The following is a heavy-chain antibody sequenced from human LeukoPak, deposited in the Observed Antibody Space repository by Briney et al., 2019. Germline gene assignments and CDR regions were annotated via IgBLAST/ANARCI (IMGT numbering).Heavy chain of an antibody. J-gene: IGHJ4*02. Sequence: PGGSLRLSCAASGFTFSSYAMAWVRQAPGKGLQWVSGINSFGGSTYYADSVRGRFTISRDNSKNTLYLQMNSLRVEDTAVYYCAKREYSDSSGYASLFDHWGQGSQVTVSS. V-gene: IGHV3-23*01. CDR2: INSFGGST. D-gene: IGHD3-22*01. CDR1: GFTFSSYA. CDR3: AKREYSDSSGYASLFDH.